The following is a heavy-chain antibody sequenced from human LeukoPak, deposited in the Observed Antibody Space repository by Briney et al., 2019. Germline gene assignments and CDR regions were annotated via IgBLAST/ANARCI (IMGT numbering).Heavy chain of an antibody. CDR2: ITYSGGTT. Sequence: GESLRLSCAASGFTFNNYALTWVRQAPGKGLEWVSTITYSGGTTYYAVSVKGRFTLSRDNSKNTLYLQMNSLRVEDTAVYYCAKRRLGDYYYDMDVWGQGTTVTVSS. CDR3: AKRRLGDYYYDMDV. J-gene: IGHJ6*02. CDR1: GFTFNNYA. V-gene: IGHV3-23*01.